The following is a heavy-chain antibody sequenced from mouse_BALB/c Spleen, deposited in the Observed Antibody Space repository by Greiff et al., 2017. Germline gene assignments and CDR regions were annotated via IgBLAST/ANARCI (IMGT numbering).Heavy chain of an antibody. CDR2: IDPGDGDT. D-gene: IGHD2-4*01. CDR1: GYAFSSYW. J-gene: IGHJ4*01. CDR3: ESATMSATGYAMDY. Sequence: VQLQQSGAELVRPGSSVKISCKASGYAFSSYWMNWVKQRPGQGLEWIGQIDPGDGDTNYNGKFKGKATLTADKSSSTAYMQLSSLTSEDSAVYVCESATMSATGYAMDYWGQGTSVTVSS. V-gene: IGHV1-80*01.